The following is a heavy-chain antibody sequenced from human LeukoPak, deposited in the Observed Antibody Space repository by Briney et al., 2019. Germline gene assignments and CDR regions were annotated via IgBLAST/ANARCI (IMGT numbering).Heavy chain of an antibody. CDR1: GYTFTSYG. D-gene: IGHD3-10*01. Sequence: ASVKVSCKASGYTFTSYGISWVRQAPGQGLEWMGWISAYNGNTNYAQKLQGRVTMTTDTSTSTAYMELRSLRSDDTAVYYCARVMAYGSGGNWFDPWAREPWSPSPQ. V-gene: IGHV1-18*01. J-gene: IGHJ5*02. CDR2: ISAYNGNT. CDR3: ARVMAYGSGGNWFDP.